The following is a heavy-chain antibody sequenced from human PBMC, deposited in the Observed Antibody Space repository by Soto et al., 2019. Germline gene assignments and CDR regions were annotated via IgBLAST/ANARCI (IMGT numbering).Heavy chain of an antibody. Sequence: SETLSLTCTVSGGSVSSGSYYWSGIRQPPGKGLEWIGYIYYSGSTNYNPSLKSRVTISVDTSKNQFSLKLSSVTAADTAVYYCARGYCSGGSCYHYYYGMDVWGQGTTLTVS. V-gene: IGHV4-61*01. J-gene: IGHJ6*02. CDR2: IYYSGST. CDR3: ARGYCSGGSCYHYYYGMDV. CDR1: GGSVSSGSYY. D-gene: IGHD2-15*01.